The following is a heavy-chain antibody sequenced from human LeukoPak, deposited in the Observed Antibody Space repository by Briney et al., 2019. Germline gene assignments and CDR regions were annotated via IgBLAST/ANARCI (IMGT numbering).Heavy chain of an antibody. D-gene: IGHD2-2*01. CDR3: AKGYCSSTSCASSMDV. CDR2: IRYDGSTT. V-gene: IGHV3-30*02. J-gene: IGHJ6*03. CDR1: GFPFSSYG. Sequence: GGSLRLSCAASGFPFSSYGMHWVRQAPGKGLEGVAFIRYDGSTTHYADSVKGRFTISRDNSKNTLYLQMNSPRAEDTAVYFCAKGYCSSTSCASSMDVWGKGTTVTVSS.